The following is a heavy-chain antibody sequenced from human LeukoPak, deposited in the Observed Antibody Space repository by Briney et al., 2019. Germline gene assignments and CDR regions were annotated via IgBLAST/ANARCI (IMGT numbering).Heavy chain of an antibody. CDR2: IYYIGST. V-gene: IGHV4-39*07. CDR3: ARDIDTAMVRRGYYYYYGMDV. D-gene: IGHD5-18*01. CDR1: GGSISSSSYY. J-gene: IGHJ6*02. Sequence: SETLSLTCSVSGGSISSSSYYWGWIRQPPGKGLEWIGSIYYIGSTYYNPSLKSRVTISVDTSKNRFSLKLSSVTAADTAVYYCARDIDTAMVRRGYYYYYGMDVWGQGTTVTVSS.